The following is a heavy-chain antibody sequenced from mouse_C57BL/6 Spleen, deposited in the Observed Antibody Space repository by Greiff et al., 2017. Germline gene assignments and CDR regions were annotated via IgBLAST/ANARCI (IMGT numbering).Heavy chain of an antibody. CDR1: GYTFTSYG. D-gene: IGHD1-1*01. V-gene: IGHV1-81*01. J-gene: IGHJ4*01. CDR3: AGGSSPYYAMDY. CDR2: IYPRSGNT. Sequence: VQLQQSGAELARPGASVKLSCKASGYTFTSYGISWVKQRTGQGLEWIGEIYPRSGNTYSNEKFKGKATLTADKSSSTAYMELRSLTSEDSAVYFCAGGSSPYYAMDYWGQGTSVTVSS.